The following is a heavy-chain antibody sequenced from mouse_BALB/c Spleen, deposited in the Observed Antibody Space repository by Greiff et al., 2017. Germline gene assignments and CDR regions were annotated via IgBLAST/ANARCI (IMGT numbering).Heavy chain of an antibody. CDR2: ISNGGGST. Sequence: EVMLVESGGGLVQPGGSLKLSCAASGFTFSSYTMSWVRQTPEKRLEWVAYISNGGGSTYYPDTVKGRFTNSRDNAKNTLYLQMSSLKSEDTAMYYCARHDRGVRPFYYAMDYWGQGTSVTVSS. D-gene: IGHD3-1*01. J-gene: IGHJ4*01. V-gene: IGHV5-12-2*01. CDR1: GFTFSSYT. CDR3: ARHDRGVRPFYYAMDY.